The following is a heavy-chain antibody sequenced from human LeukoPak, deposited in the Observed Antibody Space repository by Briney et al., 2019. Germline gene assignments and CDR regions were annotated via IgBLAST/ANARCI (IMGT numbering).Heavy chain of an antibody. D-gene: IGHD3-10*01. J-gene: IGHJ4*02. V-gene: IGHV1-58*02. Sequence: GASVKVSCKASGFTFTSSTIQWVRQARGQRLDWIGWIVVGSGNTNYARKFQERVIITRDMSTTTVYMELSSLRSEDTAVYYCAGTPWFGELTLDYWGQGTLVTVSS. CDR3: AGTPWFGELTLDY. CDR2: IVVGSGNT. CDR1: GFTFTSST.